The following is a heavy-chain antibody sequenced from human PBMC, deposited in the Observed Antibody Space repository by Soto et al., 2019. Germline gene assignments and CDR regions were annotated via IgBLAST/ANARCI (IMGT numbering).Heavy chain of an antibody. D-gene: IGHD5-12*01. CDR1: GGSISNSSYY. CDR3: TRLQRRWLSSDS. Sequence: QLQLQESGPGLVKPSETLSLTCTVSGGSISNSSYYWGWIRQPPGKGLEWIGHIYYTGTSYSNPSLKGRVTLSVDTSKNQFSLKLNSITAADTAVFYCTRLQRRWLSSDSWGQGTLVTVS. J-gene: IGHJ4*02. CDR2: IYYTGTS. V-gene: IGHV4-39*01.